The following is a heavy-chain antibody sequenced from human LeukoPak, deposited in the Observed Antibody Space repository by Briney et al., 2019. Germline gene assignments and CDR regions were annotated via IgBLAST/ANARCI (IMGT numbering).Heavy chain of an antibody. CDR3: ARSRFYFDY. V-gene: IGHV3-48*04. Sequence: GGSLRLSCVASGFTFSSYNMDWVRQAPGKGLEWVSYISSSGSTIYADSVKGRFTISRDNAKNSLYLQLNSLRAEDTAVYYCARSRFYFDYWGQGTLVTVSS. J-gene: IGHJ4*02. CDR1: GFTFSSYN. CDR2: ISSSGSTI.